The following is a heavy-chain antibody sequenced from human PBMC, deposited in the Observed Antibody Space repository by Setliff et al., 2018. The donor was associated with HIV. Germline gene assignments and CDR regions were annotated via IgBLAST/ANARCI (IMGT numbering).Heavy chain of an antibody. CDR1: GYAITSGFY. CDR2: IYHSGTT. J-gene: IGHJ2*01. Sequence: SETLSLTCAVSGYAITSGFYWGWIRQPPGKGLEWIGSIYHSGTTNYNSSLKSRVTISVDTSKNQFSLKLNSVTAADTAVYYCARGPAEWQIVVVPAAHWYFDLWGRGTLVTVSS. V-gene: IGHV4-38-2*01. CDR3: ARGPAEWQIVVVPAAHWYFDL. D-gene: IGHD2-2*01.